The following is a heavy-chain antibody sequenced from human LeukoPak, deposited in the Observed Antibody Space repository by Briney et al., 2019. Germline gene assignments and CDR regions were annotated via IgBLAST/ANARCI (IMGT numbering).Heavy chain of an antibody. CDR1: GGSFSGYY. V-gene: IGHV4-34*01. D-gene: IGHD6-19*01. CDR2: INHSGST. J-gene: IGHJ4*02. Sequence: PSETLSLTCAVYGGSFSGYYWSWIRQPPGKGLEWIGEINHSGSTNYNPSLKGRVTISVDTSKNQFSLKLSSVTAADTAVYYCARASSGWKGDYFDYWGQGTLVTVSS. CDR3: ARASSGWKGDYFDY.